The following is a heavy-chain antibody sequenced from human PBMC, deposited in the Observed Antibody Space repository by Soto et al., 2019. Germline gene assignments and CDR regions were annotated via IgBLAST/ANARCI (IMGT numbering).Heavy chain of an antibody. V-gene: IGHV4-34*01. Sequence: LETLPLTCAVYGWSCSGYYWSWIRQPPGRGLEWIGEINHSGSTNCNPSLTSRVTISVDTSKSQFSLKLSSVTAADTAVYYCARGGGYYYMDVWDKGTTVTVSS. CDR2: INHSGST. CDR3: ARGGGYYYMDV. J-gene: IGHJ6*03. D-gene: IGHD3-16*01. CDR1: GWSCSGYY.